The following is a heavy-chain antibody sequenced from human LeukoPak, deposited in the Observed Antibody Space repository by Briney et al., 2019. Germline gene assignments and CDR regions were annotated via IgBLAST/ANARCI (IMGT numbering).Heavy chain of an antibody. V-gene: IGHV3-7*01. J-gene: IGHJ6*03. CDR1: GGTFSSYA. Sequence: SCKASGGTFSSYAISWVRQAPGKGLEWVANINQDGSVKYYVDSVKGRFTISRDSAKNSLYLQMNSLRAEDTAVYYCTRDSQDSYVYYMVVWGKGTTVTVSS. CDR2: INQDGSVK. D-gene: IGHD3-10*02. CDR3: TRDSQDSYVYYMVV.